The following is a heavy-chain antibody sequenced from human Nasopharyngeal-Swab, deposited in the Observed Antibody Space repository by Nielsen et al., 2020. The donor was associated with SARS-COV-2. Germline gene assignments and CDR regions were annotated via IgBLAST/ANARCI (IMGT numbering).Heavy chain of an antibody. Sequence: GESLKISCAASGFTFSSYGMHWVRQAPGKGLEWVAVISYDGSNKYYADSVKGRFTISRDNSKNTLYLQMNSLRAEDTAVYYCASLRFRGFRELGDYWGQGTLVTVSS. CDR1: GFTFSSYG. CDR3: ASLRFRGFRELGDY. CDR2: ISYDGSNK. D-gene: IGHD7-27*01. V-gene: IGHV3-30*03. J-gene: IGHJ4*02.